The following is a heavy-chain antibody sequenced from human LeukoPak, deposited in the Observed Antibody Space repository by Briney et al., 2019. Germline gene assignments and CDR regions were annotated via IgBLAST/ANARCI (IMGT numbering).Heavy chain of an antibody. Sequence: GGSLRLSCAVSGFTFSSYWMTWVRQAPGKGLEWVAKIKEDGSEKYYVDSVKGRFTVSRDNVKNSLFLQMNSLSVEDTAAYYCARLHSAVYYGDAFDIWGQGTMVTVSS. CDR2: IKEDGSEK. J-gene: IGHJ3*02. CDR3: ARLHSAVYYGDAFDI. CDR1: GFTFSSYW. D-gene: IGHD3-10*01. V-gene: IGHV3-7*03.